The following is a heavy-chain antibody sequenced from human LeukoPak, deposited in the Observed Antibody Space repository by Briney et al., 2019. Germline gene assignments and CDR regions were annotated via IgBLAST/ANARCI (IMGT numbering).Heavy chain of an antibody. Sequence: PGRSLRLSCAASGFTFSSYAMHWVRQAPGKGLEWVAVISYDGSNKYYADSVKGRFTISRDNSKNTLYLQMNSLRAEDTAVYYCARDGPYWNSDYWGQGTLVTVSS. J-gene: IGHJ4*02. D-gene: IGHD1-7*01. CDR1: GFTFSSYA. CDR2: ISYDGSNK. V-gene: IGHV3-30-3*01. CDR3: ARDGPYWNSDY.